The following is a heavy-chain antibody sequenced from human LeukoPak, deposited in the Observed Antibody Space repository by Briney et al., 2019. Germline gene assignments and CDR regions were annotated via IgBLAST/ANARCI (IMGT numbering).Heavy chain of an antibody. D-gene: IGHD4-17*01. J-gene: IGHJ4*02. CDR1: GFTFSSHA. V-gene: IGHV3-23*01. CDR2: ISNSGGNT. Sequence: GGSLRLSCAASGFTFSSHAMNWVRRAPGKGLEWVSGISNSGGNTYYADSVKGRFTISRDNSKNTLYLQMNSLRAEDTAVYYCANDLYGDYDFDYWGQGTLVTVSS. CDR3: ANDLYGDYDFDY.